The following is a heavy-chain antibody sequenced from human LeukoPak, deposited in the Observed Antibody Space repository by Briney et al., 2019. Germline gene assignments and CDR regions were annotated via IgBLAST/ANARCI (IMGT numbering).Heavy chain of an antibody. CDR1: GGSISSGGYY. CDR3: AREYSSKNWFDP. Sequence: SETLSLTCTVSGGSISSGGYYWSWIRQHPGKGLEWIGYIYYSGSTYYNPSLKSRVTISVDTSKNQFSLKLSSVTAADTAVYYCAREYSSKNWFDPWGQRTLVTVS. CDR2: IYYSGST. J-gene: IGHJ5*02. D-gene: IGHD6-13*01. V-gene: IGHV4-31*03.